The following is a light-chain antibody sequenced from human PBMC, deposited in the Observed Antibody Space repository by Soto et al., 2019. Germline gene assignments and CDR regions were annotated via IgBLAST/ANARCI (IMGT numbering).Light chain of an antibody. Sequence: EIVLTQSPGTLSVSPGERATLSCRASQSVSSSYLAWYQQKPGQAPRLLIYGASNRATGIPARFSGSGSGTDFTLTISSLEPEDFAVYYCQQRSNWPPGITFGQGTRLEI. CDR2: GAS. V-gene: IGKV3-11*01. J-gene: IGKJ5*01. CDR3: QQRSNWPPGIT. CDR1: QSVSSSY.